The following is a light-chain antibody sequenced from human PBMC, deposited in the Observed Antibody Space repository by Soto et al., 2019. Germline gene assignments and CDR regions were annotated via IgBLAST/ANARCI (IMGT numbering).Light chain of an antibody. CDR3: HLCGSSLPWT. Sequence: EIVLTQSPGTLSLSPGDRATLSCRASQIISSAYLAWYQQRPGQAPRLLIYASSSRATGIPDRFSGSGSGTDFTLTISRLEPEDFAVYYCHLCGSSLPWTFGQGTKVEMK. J-gene: IGKJ1*01. CDR2: ASS. V-gene: IGKV3-20*01. CDR1: QIISSAY.